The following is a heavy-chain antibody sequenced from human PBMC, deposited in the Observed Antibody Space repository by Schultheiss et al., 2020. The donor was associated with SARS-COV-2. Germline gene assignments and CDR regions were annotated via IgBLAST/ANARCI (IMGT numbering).Heavy chain of an antibody. CDR1: GFTFSSYG. D-gene: IGHD3-10*01. V-gene: IGHV3-33*01. J-gene: IGHJ5*02. CDR3: ARGEVVRGTGWFDP. CDR2: IWYDGSNK. Sequence: GESLKISCAASGFTFSSYGMHWVRQAPGKGLEWVAVIWYDGSNKYYADSVKGRFTISRDNAKNSLYLQMNSLRAEDTAVYYCARGEVVRGTGWFDPWGQGTLVTVSS.